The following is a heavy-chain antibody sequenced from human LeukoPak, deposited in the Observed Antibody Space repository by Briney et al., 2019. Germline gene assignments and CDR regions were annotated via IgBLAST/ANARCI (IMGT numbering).Heavy chain of an antibody. CDR2: INPSGGST. V-gene: IGHV1-46*01. D-gene: IGHD3-10*01. CDR3: ARAAMVRGVPTYYYYMDV. J-gene: IGHJ6*03. Sequence: GASVKVSCKASGYIFTSYYMHWVRQAPGQGLKWMGIINPSGGSTTYAQKFQGRVTMTRDMSTSTVYMELSSLRSEDTAVYYCARAAMVRGVPTYYYYMDVWGKGTTVTVSS. CDR1: GYIFTSYY.